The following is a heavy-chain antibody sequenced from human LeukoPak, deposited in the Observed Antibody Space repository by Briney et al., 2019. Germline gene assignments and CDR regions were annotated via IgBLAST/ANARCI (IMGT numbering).Heavy chain of an antibody. CDR3: ARVAAASPYCSSTSCYFDNWFDP. Sequence: GASVKVSCKVSGYTLTELSMHWVRQAPGKGLEWMGGFDPEDGETIYAQKFQGRVTMTEDTSTDTAYMELSSLRSEDTAVYYCARVAAASPYCSSTSCYFDNWFDPWGQGTLVTVSS. J-gene: IGHJ5*02. CDR2: FDPEDGET. D-gene: IGHD2-2*01. CDR1: GYTLTELS. V-gene: IGHV1-24*01.